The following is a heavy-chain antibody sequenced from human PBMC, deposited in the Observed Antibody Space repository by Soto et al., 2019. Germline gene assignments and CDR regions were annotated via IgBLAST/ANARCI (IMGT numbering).Heavy chain of an antibody. CDR1: GFTVSSNY. CDR3: ARGGNWYSSSWHLSYYYMDV. J-gene: IGHJ6*03. Sequence: PGGSLRLSCAASGFTVSSNYMSWVRQAPGKWLEWVSVIYSGGSTYYADSVKGRFTISRHNSKNTLYLQMNSLRAEDTAVYYCARGGNWYSSSWHLSYYYMDVWGKGTTVTVSS. V-gene: IGHV3-53*04. D-gene: IGHD6-13*01. CDR2: IYSGGST.